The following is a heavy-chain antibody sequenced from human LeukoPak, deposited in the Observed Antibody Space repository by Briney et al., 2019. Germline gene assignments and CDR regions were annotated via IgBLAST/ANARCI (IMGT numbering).Heavy chain of an antibody. CDR2: ISYGGNNK. CDR1: GFTLSSYA. D-gene: IGHD3-3*01. V-gene: IGHV3-30-3*01. J-gene: IGHJ4*02. CDR3: ARDPSYDFWSGSLDY. Sequence: GGSLRLSCAASGFTLSSYAMHWVRQAPGKGLAWVAVISYGGNNKYYADSVKGRFTISRDNSKNTLYLQMNSLRAEDTAVYYCARDPSYDFWSGSLDYWGQGTLVTVSS.